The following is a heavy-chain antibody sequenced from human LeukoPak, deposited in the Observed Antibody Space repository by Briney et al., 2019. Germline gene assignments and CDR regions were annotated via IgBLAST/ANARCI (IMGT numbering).Heavy chain of an antibody. J-gene: IGHJ5*02. CDR1: GYTFTNYY. Sequence: ATVKVSCKSSGYTFTNYYIHWTPHAPALGLECMGIINPRCGSNSNAQNFQDRDPMTRHTSTSTVYMEMSSMRYEDTAVYYCARVGDSSNSWFDPWGQGTLVTVSS. D-gene: IGHD6-19*01. V-gene: IGHV1-46*01. CDR2: INPRCGSN. CDR3: ARVGDSSNSWFDP.